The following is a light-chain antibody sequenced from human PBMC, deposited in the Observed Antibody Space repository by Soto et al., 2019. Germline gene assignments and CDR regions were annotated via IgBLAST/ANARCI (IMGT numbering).Light chain of an antibody. Sequence: QLVLTQSPSASASLGASVKLTCTLSSGHSSYAIAWHQQQPEKGPRYLMNLNSDGSHRKGDGIPDRFSGSSSGADRYLTISSLQSEDEADYYCQTWGTGIQVFGGGTKLTVL. V-gene: IGLV4-69*01. CDR2: LNSDGSH. CDR1: SGHSSYA. CDR3: QTWGTGIQV. J-gene: IGLJ2*01.